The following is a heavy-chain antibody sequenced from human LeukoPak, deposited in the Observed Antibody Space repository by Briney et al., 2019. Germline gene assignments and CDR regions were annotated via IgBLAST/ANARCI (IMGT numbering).Heavy chain of an antibody. Sequence: GGSLRLSCAASGFTFSSYEMNWVRQAPGKGLEWISYISSRGSTIYYADSVKGQFTISRDNAKNSLSLQLNSLRADDTAVYYCARFGIVASDAVDYWGQGTLVTVSS. CDR2: ISSRGSTI. J-gene: IGHJ4*02. V-gene: IGHV3-48*03. CDR3: ARFGIVASDAVDY. D-gene: IGHD3-22*01. CDR1: GFTFSSYE.